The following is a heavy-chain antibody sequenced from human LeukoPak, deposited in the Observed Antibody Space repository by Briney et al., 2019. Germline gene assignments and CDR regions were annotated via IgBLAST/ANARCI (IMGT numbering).Heavy chain of an antibody. CDR3: AKFGAIAAAGTGFDY. CDR1: GFTFSSYA. Sequence: GGSLRLSCAASGFTFSSYAMSWVRQAPGKGLEWVSAISGSGGSTYYADSVKGRFTIPRDNSKNTLYLQMNSLRAEDTAVYYCAKFGAIAAAGTGFDYWGQGTLVTVSS. D-gene: IGHD6-13*01. V-gene: IGHV3-23*01. CDR2: ISGSGGST. J-gene: IGHJ4*02.